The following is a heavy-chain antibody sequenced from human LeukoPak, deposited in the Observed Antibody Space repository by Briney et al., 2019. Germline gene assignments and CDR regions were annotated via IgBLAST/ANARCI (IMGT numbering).Heavy chain of an antibody. Sequence: SGXXXXSYAMSWVRQAPGKGMEWVSAISGSGGSTYYADSVKGPFTISRDNSKNTLYLQMNSLRAEDTAVYYCAKAAVCAESGCYFDYWGQGTLVTVSS. V-gene: IGHV3-23*01. CDR3: AKAAVCAESGCYFDY. CDR2: ISGSGGST. D-gene: IGHD2-21*01. CDR1: GXXXXSYA. J-gene: IGHJ4*02.